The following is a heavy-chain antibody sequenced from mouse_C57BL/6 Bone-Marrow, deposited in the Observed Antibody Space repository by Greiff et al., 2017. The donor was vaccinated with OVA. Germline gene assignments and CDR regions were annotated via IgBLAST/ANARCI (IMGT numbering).Heavy chain of an antibody. J-gene: IGHJ3*01. Sequence: EVKLQESGPELVKPGASVKISCKASGYSFTGYYMNWVKQSPEKSLEWIGEINPSTGGTTYNQKFKAKATLTVDKSSSTAYMQLKSLTSEDSAVYYCARMSNGFAYWGQGTLVTVSA. D-gene: IGHD2-5*01. CDR1: GYSFTGYY. V-gene: IGHV1-42*01. CDR3: ARMSNGFAY. CDR2: INPSTGGT.